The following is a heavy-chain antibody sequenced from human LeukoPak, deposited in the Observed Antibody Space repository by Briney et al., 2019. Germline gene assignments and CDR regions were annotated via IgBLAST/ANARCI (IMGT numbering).Heavy chain of an antibody. V-gene: IGHV5-51*01. D-gene: IGHD3-10*01. J-gene: IGHJ5*02. CDR1: GFGFPNYV. CDR2: VYSSDSDA. Sequence: GLPRPFSSHGPGFGFPNYVIGWARSIPGQGRDWMGIVYSSDSDAKKSTASQVQVTFSAAKSNSTVYLQWGGLRASDTAIYYCARLPYYGSGSSGWRDHWGQGTLVTVSS. CDR3: ARLPYYGSGSSGWRDH.